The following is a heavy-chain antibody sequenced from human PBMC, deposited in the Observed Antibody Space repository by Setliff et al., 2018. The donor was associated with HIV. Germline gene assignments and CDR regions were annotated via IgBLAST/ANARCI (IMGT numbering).Heavy chain of an antibody. J-gene: IGHJ3*02. V-gene: IGHV1-18*01. D-gene: IGHD3-22*01. CDR2: ISADNGDT. CDR3: ARGDYYDSGSYSPGGDVFDI. CDR1: GYTLTNYG. Sequence: ASVKVSCKASGYTLTNYGISWVRQAPGQGLEWMGWISADNGDTNYPQKLQGRVTMTTDTSTNTAYMELRTLRSDDTAVYYCARGDYYDSGSYSPGGDVFDIWGQGTTVTVSS.